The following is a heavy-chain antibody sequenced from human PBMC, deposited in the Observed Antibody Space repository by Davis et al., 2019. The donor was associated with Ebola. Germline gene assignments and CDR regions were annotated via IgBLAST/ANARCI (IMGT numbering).Heavy chain of an antibody. CDR3: ARGLGYFDWGRY. CDR2: INHSGST. J-gene: IGHJ3*01. Sequence: SETLSLTCAVYGGSFSGYYWNWIRQPPGKGLEWIGEINHSGSTNYNPSLKSRVTISVDTSKNQFSLKLSSVTAADTAVYYCARGLGYFDWGRYWGQGTMVTVSS. V-gene: IGHV4-34*01. D-gene: IGHD3-9*01. CDR1: GGSFSGYY.